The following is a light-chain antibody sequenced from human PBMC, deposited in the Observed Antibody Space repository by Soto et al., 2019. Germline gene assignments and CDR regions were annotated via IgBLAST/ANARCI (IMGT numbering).Light chain of an antibody. V-gene: IGLV2-14*03. CDR3: NSFTSSSTLV. CDR1: SIDVGAYNY. Sequence: QSALTQPASVSGSPGQSITISCTGTSIDVGAYNYVSWYQHHPGKAPKLMIYDVSNRPSGVSNRFSGSKSGNTASLTISGLQADDEADYYCNSFTSSSTLVFGGGTQLTVL. CDR2: DVS. J-gene: IGLJ2*01.